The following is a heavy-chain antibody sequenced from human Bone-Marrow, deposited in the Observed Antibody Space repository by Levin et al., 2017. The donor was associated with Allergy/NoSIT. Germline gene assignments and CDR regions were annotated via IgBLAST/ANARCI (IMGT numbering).Heavy chain of an antibody. CDR1: GFTFSSYG. CDR2: ISYDGSNK. Sequence: GESLKISCAASGFTFSSYGMHWVRQAPGKGLEWVAAISYDGSNKYYADSVKGRFTISRDNSKNTLYLQMNSLRAEDTAVYYCAKDGGGITMIVVVLLPPQIQWYFDLWGRGTLVTVSS. D-gene: IGHD3-22*01. V-gene: IGHV3-30*18. J-gene: IGHJ2*01. CDR3: AKDGGGITMIVVVLLPPQIQWYFDL.